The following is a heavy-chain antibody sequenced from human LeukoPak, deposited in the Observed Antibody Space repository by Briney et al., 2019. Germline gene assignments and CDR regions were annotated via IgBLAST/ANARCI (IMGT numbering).Heavy chain of an antibody. CDR2: ISANGGRT. CDR3: VKDLYKGDSSSWYYFHY. V-gene: IGHV3-64D*06. CDR1: GFIISNYA. J-gene: IGHJ4*02. Sequence: GGSLRLSCSASGFIISNYAMHWVRQAPGKGLEYVSDISANGGRTYYADSVKGRFTISRGNSKNTLYLQMSSLRAEDTAIYHCVKDLYKGDSSSWYYFHYWGQGTLVTVSS. D-gene: IGHD6-13*01.